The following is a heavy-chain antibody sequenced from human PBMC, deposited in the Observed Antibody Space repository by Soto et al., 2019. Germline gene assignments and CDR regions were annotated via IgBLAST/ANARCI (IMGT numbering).Heavy chain of an antibody. Sequence: EVQLVESGGGVVRPGGSLRLSCAASGFTFDDYGMSWVRQAPGKGLEWVSGINWNGGSTGYADSVKGRFTISRDNAKNVLYLQRNSRRAEGTALYYCARDSSGWSDYYYYGMDVGGQGTTVSVS. CDR3: ARDSSGWSDYYYYGMDV. CDR1: GFTFDDYG. D-gene: IGHD6-19*01. CDR2: INWNGGST. J-gene: IGHJ6*02. V-gene: IGHV3-20*04.